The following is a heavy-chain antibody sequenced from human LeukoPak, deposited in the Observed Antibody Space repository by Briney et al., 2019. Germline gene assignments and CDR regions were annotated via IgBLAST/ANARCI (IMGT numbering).Heavy chain of an antibody. CDR3: ARVSTGVCDY. CDR2: IKQDGSEK. Sequence: GGSLRLSCAAPGFTFSSYWMSWVRQAPGKGLEWVANIKQDGSEKYYVDSVKGRFTISRDNAKNSLYLQMSSLRAEDTAVYYCARVSTGVCDYWGQGTLVTVSS. D-gene: IGHD2-8*01. J-gene: IGHJ4*02. CDR1: GFTFSSYW. V-gene: IGHV3-7*03.